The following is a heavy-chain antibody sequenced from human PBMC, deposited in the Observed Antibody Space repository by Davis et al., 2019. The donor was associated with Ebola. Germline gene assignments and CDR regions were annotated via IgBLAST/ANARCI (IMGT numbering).Heavy chain of an antibody. J-gene: IGHJ6*02. CDR3: AGLSGDYRNYYYGMDV. CDR1: GGTFNNYA. V-gene: IGHV1-69*13. D-gene: IGHD4-17*01. CDR2: IIPIFGTA. Sequence: SVKVSCKASGGTFNNYAISWVRQALGQGLEWMGGIIPIFGTANYAQKFQGRVTITADESTSTAYMELSSLRSEDTAVYYCAGLSGDYRNYYYGMDVWGQGTTVTVSS.